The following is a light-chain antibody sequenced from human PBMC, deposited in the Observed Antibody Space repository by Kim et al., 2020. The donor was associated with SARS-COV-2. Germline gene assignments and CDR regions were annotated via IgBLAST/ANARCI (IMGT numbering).Light chain of an antibody. Sequence: GQKVTISCSGSSANIGNNYVSWYQQLPGTAPKLLIYDNNKRPSGIPDRFAGSKSGTSATLGITGLQTGDEADYYCGTWDSSLSAYVFGTGTKVTVL. J-gene: IGLJ1*01. V-gene: IGLV1-51*01. CDR2: DNN. CDR1: SANIGNNY. CDR3: GTWDSSLSAYV.